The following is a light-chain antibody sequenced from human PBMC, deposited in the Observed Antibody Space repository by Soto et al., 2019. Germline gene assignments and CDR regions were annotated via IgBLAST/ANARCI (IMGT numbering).Light chain of an antibody. Sequence: QSALTQPPSVYGSSGQSVTISCIGSSSDVGTYDRVSWYQAPPGTAPKRMIYEVHYRPSGVPDRFSGSKSGNTASLTISGLQAEDEADYYCSSYAASTTLLFGGGTKLTVL. V-gene: IGLV2-18*02. CDR2: EVH. CDR3: SSYAASTTLL. CDR1: SSDVGTYDR. J-gene: IGLJ2*01.